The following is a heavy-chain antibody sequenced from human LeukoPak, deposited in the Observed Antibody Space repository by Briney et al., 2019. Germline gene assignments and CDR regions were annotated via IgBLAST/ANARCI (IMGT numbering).Heavy chain of an antibody. CDR1: GFTFSSYS. D-gene: IGHD6-19*01. CDR3: ARASNQWLVPTYYGMDV. CDR2: ISSSSSTI. J-gene: IGHJ6*02. V-gene: IGHV3-48*02. Sequence: GGSLRLSCAASGFTFSSYSMNWVRQAPGKGLEWVSYISSSSSTIYYADSVKGRFTISRDNAKNSLYLQMNSLRDEDTAVYYCARASNQWLVPTYYGMDVWGQGTTVTVSS.